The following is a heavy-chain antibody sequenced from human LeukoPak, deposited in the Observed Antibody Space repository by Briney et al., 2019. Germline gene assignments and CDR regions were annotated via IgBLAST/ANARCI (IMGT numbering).Heavy chain of an antibody. V-gene: IGHV1-18*01. J-gene: IGHJ4*02. D-gene: IGHD6-19*01. CDR3: ARDKGVAGTADYFDH. CDR2: ISAYNGNT. CDR1: GYTFTSYG. Sequence: ASVKVSCKASGYTFTSYGISWVRQAPGQGLEWMGWISAYNGNTNYAQKLQGRVTMTTDTSTSTAYMELRSLRSDDTAVYFCARDKGVAGTADYFDHWGQGTLVTVSS.